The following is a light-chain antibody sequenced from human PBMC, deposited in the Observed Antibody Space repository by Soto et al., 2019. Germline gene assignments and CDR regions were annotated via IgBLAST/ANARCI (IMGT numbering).Light chain of an antibody. J-gene: IGKJ2*01. CDR3: LQIHTFPRT. V-gene: IGKV1-9*01. Sequence: IQLTQSPSFLSASVGDRVTITCRASQRVSSYLNWYQQKPGKTPKLLISGVSTLESGVSTRLSGSGSTTDFTLTISSLQPEDFATYYCLQIHTFPRTFGQGTKVEIK. CDR2: GVS. CDR1: QRVSSY.